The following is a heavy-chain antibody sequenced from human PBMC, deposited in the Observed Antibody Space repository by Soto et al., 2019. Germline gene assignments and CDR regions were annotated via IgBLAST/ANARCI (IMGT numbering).Heavy chain of an antibody. D-gene: IGHD2-21*02. CDR1: GFSVDNNY. J-gene: IGHJ4*02. CDR3: ARVSGGDSG. V-gene: IGHV3-66*01. CDR2: IHRGGTT. Sequence: EVQLVESGGGLVQPGGSLRLSCAASGFSVDNNYVTWVRQAPGKGLEWVSVIHRGGTTYYADSVKGRFAISRDNSENTVYLQMNTLRVDDTAVYYCARVSGGDSGWGQGTLVTVSS.